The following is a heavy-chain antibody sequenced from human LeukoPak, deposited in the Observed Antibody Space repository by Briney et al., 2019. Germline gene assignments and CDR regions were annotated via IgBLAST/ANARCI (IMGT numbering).Heavy chain of an antibody. CDR2: ISSSSSYI. Sequence: PGGSLRLSCAASGFTFSSYSMNWVRQAPGKGLEWVSSISSSSSYIYYADSVKGRFTISRDNAKNSLYLQMNSLRAEDTAVYYCARSGQTYGSGSRDAFDIWGQGTMVTVSS. D-gene: IGHD3-10*01. V-gene: IGHV3-21*01. CDR3: ARSGQTYGSGSRDAFDI. J-gene: IGHJ3*02. CDR1: GFTFSSYS.